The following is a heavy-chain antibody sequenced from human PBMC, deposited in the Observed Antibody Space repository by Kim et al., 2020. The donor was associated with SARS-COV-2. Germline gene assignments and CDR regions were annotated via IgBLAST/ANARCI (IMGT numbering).Heavy chain of an antibody. CDR1: GFNFDSSI. D-gene: IGHD1-1*01. CDR2: ISGGAT. V-gene: IGHV3-23*01. J-gene: IGHJ5*02. CDR3: TRPSTGTLDWFDP. Sequence: GGSLRLSCAASGFNFDSSIMSWVRQAPGKALEWVSSISGGATYYPESVKGRFVISRDISKNTLFLQINSLRAEDTALYYCTRPSTGTLDWFDPWGQGTRVIVSS.